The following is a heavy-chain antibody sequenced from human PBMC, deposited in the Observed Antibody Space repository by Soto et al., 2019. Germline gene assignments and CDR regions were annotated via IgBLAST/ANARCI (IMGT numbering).Heavy chain of an antibody. Sequence: GGSLRLSCAASGFTFSSYGMHWVRQAPGKGLEWVAVIWNDGSNKNYADPVKGRFTISRDNSKNTLYLQMNSLRAEDTAVYYCARDMGTVTTIAAFEIWGQGTMVTVSS. J-gene: IGHJ3*02. CDR2: IWNDGSNK. D-gene: IGHD4-17*01. V-gene: IGHV3-33*01. CDR3: ARDMGTVTTIAAFEI. CDR1: GFTFSSYG.